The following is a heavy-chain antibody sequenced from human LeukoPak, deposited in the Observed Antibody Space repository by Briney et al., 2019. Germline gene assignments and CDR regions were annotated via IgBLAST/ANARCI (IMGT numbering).Heavy chain of an antibody. D-gene: IGHD1-26*01. CDR1: GFTFSSYW. Sequence: GGSLRLSCAASGFTFSSYWMHWVRQAPGKGLVWVSRINSDGSSTSYADSVKGRFTISRDNAKNTLYLQMNSLRSEDTAVYYCARGNPHSGSYYLDYWGQGNLVTVSS. V-gene: IGHV3-74*01. CDR3: ARGNPHSGSYYLDY. CDR2: INSDGSST. J-gene: IGHJ4*02.